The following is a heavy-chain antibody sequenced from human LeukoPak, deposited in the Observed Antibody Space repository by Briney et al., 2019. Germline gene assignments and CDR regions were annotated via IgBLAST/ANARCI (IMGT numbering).Heavy chain of an antibody. CDR3: ARSAILDY. CDR1: GSPFPSYD. Sequence: EASVKVSCKAPGSPFPSYDINWVRQAPGHVPKWTGRMNPNRSKASSSQQLQGRVTMTRNTAISTANMELSSLGSEDTAVYYCARSAILDYWGQGTLVSVSS. V-gene: IGHV1-8*01. D-gene: IGHD3-3*01. CDR2: MNPNRSKA. J-gene: IGHJ4*02.